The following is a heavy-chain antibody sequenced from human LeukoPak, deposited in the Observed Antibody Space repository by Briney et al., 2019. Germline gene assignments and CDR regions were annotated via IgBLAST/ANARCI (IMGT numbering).Heavy chain of an antibody. Sequence: SETPPLTCTVSGGSISSSSYYWGWIRQPPGKGLEWIGSIYYSGSTYYNPSLKSRVTISVDTSKNQFSLKLSSVTAADTAVYYCARHFSPLPIVVVPAAIDYWGQGTLVTVSS. CDR3: ARHFSPLPIVVVPAAIDY. J-gene: IGHJ4*02. V-gene: IGHV4-39*01. CDR1: GGSISSSSYY. CDR2: IYYSGST. D-gene: IGHD2-2*01.